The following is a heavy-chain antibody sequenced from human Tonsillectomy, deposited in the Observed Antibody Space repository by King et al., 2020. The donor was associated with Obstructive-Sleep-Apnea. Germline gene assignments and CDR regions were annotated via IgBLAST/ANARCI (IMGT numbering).Heavy chain of an antibody. CDR3: ARVATTVTTALGY. Sequence: VQLVESGGGLVQPGGSLRLSCAASGFTFSSYWMSWVRQAPGKGLEWVANIKQDGSEIYYVDSVKGRFTISRDNAKNSLYLQMNSLRAEDTAVYYCARVATTVTTALGYWGQGTLVTVSS. J-gene: IGHJ4*02. D-gene: IGHD4-17*01. V-gene: IGHV3-7*01. CDR1: GFTFSSYW. CDR2: IKQDGSEI.